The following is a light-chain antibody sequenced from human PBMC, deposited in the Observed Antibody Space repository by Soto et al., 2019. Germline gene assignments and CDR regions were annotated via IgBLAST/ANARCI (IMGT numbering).Light chain of an antibody. V-gene: IGKV3-20*01. CDR1: QSVSSSY. CDR2: GAS. Sequence: EIVLTQSPGTLSLSPGERATLSCRASQSVSSSYLAWYQQKPGQAPRLLIYGASSRATGIPDRFSGSGSGTDFTLTISRLEPEDFAVYYCQQYVSSPSFAGGTKVEI. CDR3: QQYVSSPS. J-gene: IGKJ4*01.